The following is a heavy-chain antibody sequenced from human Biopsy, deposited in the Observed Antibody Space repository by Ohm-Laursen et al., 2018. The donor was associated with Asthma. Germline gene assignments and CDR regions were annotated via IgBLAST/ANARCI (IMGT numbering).Heavy chain of an antibody. V-gene: IGHV4-39*01. D-gene: IGHD3-22*01. Sequence: TLSLTCTVSGGSITSSSYYWGWIRQPPGKGMEWIGSMYHSGSPYYRPSLKSRATISVDTSKNQLSLKMSSVTAADTAVYFCVRHQYSSSWSTFDYWGQEALVTVSS. CDR3: VRHQYSSSWSTFDY. CDR2: MYHSGSP. CDR1: GGSITSSSYY. J-gene: IGHJ4*02.